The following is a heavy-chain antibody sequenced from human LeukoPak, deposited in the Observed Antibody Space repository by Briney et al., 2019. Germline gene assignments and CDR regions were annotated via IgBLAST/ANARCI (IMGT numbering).Heavy chain of an antibody. CDR3: ARESDYYDSSGTRFDI. D-gene: IGHD3-22*01. V-gene: IGHV4-31*03. Sequence: SETLSLTCTVSGGSISSGGYYWSWIRQHPGKGLEWIGYIYYSGSTYYNPSLKSRFTISVDTSKNQFSLKLSSVTAADTAVYYCARESDYYDSSGTRFDIWGQGRMVTVSS. CDR1: GGSISSGGYY. J-gene: IGHJ3*02. CDR2: IYYSGST.